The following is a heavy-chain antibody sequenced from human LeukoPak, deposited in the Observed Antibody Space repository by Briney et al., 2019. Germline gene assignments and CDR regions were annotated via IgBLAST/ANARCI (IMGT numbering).Heavy chain of an antibody. CDR1: GFNFRSYA. Sequence: GGSLRLSCAASGFNFRSYAMHWVRQAPGKGLEWLAFIKYDGSNIYYVDSVKGRFTISRENSKHTLFLHMSGLRAEDTAVYYCAKDRLEVAGSLDYWGQGALVTVSS. J-gene: IGHJ4*02. CDR2: IKYDGSNI. D-gene: IGHD6-19*01. V-gene: IGHV3-30*02. CDR3: AKDRLEVAGSLDY.